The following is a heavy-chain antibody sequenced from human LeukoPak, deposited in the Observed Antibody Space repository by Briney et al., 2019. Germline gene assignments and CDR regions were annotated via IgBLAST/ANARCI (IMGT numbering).Heavy chain of an antibody. Sequence: GGSLRLSCAASEFTFSSYAVSWVRQAPGKGLEWVSEISWNGDTIGYADSVKGRFIISRDNARRSLYLQMNSLRPEDTAFYYCSSTFGSGSYLHSWGQGTLVTVSS. CDR3: SSTFGSGSYLHS. V-gene: IGHV3-9*01. J-gene: IGHJ5*02. CDR2: ISWNGDTI. CDR1: EFTFSSYA. D-gene: IGHD3-10*01.